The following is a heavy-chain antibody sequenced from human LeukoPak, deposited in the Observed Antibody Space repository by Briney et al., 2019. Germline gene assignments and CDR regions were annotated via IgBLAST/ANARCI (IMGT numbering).Heavy chain of an antibody. Sequence: ASVKVSCKASGCTFTGYYMHWVGQAAGQGVEWMGWINPNSGGRNFARKFQGRVILPRDTSIRTAYLESSGQRCDDLAVYFFTSGDYGDPPLNYWGQGTLVTVSS. CDR1: GCTFTGYY. CDR2: INPNSGGR. V-gene: IGHV1-2*02. CDR3: TSGDYGDPPLNY. D-gene: IGHD4-17*01. J-gene: IGHJ4*02.